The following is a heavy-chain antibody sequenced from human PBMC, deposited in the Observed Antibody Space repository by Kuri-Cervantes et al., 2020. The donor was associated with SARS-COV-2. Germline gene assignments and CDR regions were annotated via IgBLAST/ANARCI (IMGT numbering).Heavy chain of an antibody. CDR3: ARSTAGYSSSWYTDY. CDR1: GYTFTSYY. CDR2: INPSGGST. Sequence: ASVKVSCKASGYTFTSYYMHWVRQAPGQGLEWMGIINPSGGSTSYAQKFQGRVTMTRDTSTSTVYMELSSLRSEDTAVYYCARSTAGYSSSWYTDYWGQGTPVTVSS. J-gene: IGHJ4*02. D-gene: IGHD6-13*01. V-gene: IGHV1-46*03.